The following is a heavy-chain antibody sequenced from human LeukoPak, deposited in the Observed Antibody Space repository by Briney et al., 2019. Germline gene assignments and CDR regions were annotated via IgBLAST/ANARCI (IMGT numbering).Heavy chain of an antibody. Sequence: SSAKVSCKASGGTFSSYAISWVRQAPGQGLEWMGGIIPIFGTANYAQKFQGRVTITTDESTSTAYMELSSLRSDDTAVYYCAGGPLTGTTMDIDYWGQGTLVTVSS. J-gene: IGHJ4*02. CDR3: AGGPLTGTTMDIDY. CDR1: GGTFSSYA. V-gene: IGHV1-69*05. CDR2: IIPIFGTA. D-gene: IGHD1-20*01.